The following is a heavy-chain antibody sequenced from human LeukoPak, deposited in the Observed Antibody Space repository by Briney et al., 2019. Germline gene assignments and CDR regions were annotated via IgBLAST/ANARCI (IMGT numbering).Heavy chain of an antibody. CDR3: AKDLRDDPYSSSWYGPDS. V-gene: IGHV3-23*01. Sequence: PGGSLRLSCAASRFAFPNYAMSWVRQAPGKGLQWVSYISGYGASTFYADSVKGRFTISRDNSKNTLYLQMNSLRAEDTALYYCAKDLRDDPYSSSWYGPDSWGQGTLATVSS. J-gene: IGHJ4*02. CDR2: ISGYGAST. D-gene: IGHD6-13*01. CDR1: RFAFPNYA.